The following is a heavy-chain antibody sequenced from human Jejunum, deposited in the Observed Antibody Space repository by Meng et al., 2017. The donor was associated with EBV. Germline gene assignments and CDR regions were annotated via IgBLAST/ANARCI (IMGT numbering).Heavy chain of an antibody. CDR1: GGSINSKNW. CDR2: IDHSGST. Sequence: QVQLQESGPGRVQPSXXLSLTCTVSGGSINSKNWWHWVRQAPGKGLEWIGEIDHSGSTHYNPSLKSRVTISLGTSMNQFSLELTSPTAADTAVYYCARDSQYLARGYFDYWGQGALVTVSS. D-gene: IGHD2/OR15-2a*01. V-gene: IGHV4-4*02. CDR3: ARDSQYLARGYFDY. J-gene: IGHJ4*02.